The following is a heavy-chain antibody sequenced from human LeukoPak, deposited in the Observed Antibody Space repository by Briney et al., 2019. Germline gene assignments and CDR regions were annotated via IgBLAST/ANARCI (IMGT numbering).Heavy chain of an antibody. Sequence: GGSLRLSCAVSGLFVSSDYMTWVRQAPGKGLEWVSLIYSGGKTYYADSVRGRFTISRDNSKNTLYLQMNSLRAEDTAVYFCAKGSKAVLFTRDHYMDVWGKGTTVTISS. D-gene: IGHD6-19*01. V-gene: IGHV3-53*05. J-gene: IGHJ6*03. CDR2: IYSGGKT. CDR3: AKGSKAVLFTRDHYMDV. CDR1: GLFVSSDY.